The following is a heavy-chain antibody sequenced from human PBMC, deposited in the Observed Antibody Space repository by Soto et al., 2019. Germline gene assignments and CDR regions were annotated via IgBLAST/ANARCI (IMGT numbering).Heavy chain of an antibody. CDR3: VRGIAALRLSWFGP. V-gene: IGHV1-2*02. J-gene: IGHJ5*02. D-gene: IGHD6-13*01. Sequence: QAQLVQSVAEVKKPGASVKVSCMASGYTFSGNYLHWVRQAPGQGLEWMGWINPKSGGTGYAQKFQGRVTMTTDTSTSTAYMEMSRLRSADTAVYYCVRGIAALRLSWFGPWGQGTLVTVSS. CDR2: INPKSGGT. CDR1: GYTFSGNY.